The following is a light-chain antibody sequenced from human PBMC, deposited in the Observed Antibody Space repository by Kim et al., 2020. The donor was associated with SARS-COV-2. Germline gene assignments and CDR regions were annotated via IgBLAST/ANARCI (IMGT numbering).Light chain of an antibody. CDR1: QTVVSNY. CDR2: GAS. V-gene: IGKV3-20*01. Sequence: SPGERATLACRASQTVVSNYLAWYQQKPGQAPRLLIYGASSRATGIPVRFSGSGSGTDFTLTVSRLEPEDSAVYYCQQYHSSPRTFGQGTKVDIK. CDR3: QQYHSSPRT. J-gene: IGKJ1*01.